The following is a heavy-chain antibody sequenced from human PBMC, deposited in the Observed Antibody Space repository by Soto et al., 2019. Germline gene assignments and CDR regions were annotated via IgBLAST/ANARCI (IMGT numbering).Heavy chain of an antibody. D-gene: IGHD2-21*01. J-gene: IGHJ4*02. CDR1: GFPFITYD. CDR2: ISPSGSTT. Sequence: GGSLRLSCVASGFPFITYDMSWVRQAPGEGPEWVSTISPSGSTTYYADSVKGRFTISRDNSKNTLYVQMNGLRAEDTALYYCAKGNSLDYWGQGTLVTVSS. CDR3: AKGNSLDY. V-gene: IGHV3-23*01.